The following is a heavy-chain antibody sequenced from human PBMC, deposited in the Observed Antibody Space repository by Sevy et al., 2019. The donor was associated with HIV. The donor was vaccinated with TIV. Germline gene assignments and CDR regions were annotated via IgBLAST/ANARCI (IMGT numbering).Heavy chain of an antibody. D-gene: IGHD2-8*01. CDR1: GFTFSSYD. J-gene: IGHJ5*02. V-gene: IGHV3-48*03. CDR2: ISSSGSSI. CDR3: TRNGGAFDNGFDP. Sequence: RGSLRLSCTASGFTFSSYDMNWVRQAPGKGLEWVSKISSSGSSIYYADSVKGRFTISRDNAKNSLNLQMNRLRAEYTAVYYCTRNGGAFDNGFDPWGQGTLVTVSS.